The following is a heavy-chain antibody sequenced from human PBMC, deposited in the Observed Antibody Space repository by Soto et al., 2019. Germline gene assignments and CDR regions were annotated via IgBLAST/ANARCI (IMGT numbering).Heavy chain of an antibody. D-gene: IGHD6-13*01. J-gene: IGHJ4*02. V-gene: IGHV4-38-2*01. Sequence: SETLSLTCAVSGFSIDTAYFWGWIRQTPGEGLEYIVLISHSGRTFSNPSLKSRLTISVDTSKNQFSLDLRSVTAADTAVYYCARGRKGYSSSWSVDWGQGTLVTVSS. CDR2: ISHSGRT. CDR1: GFSIDTAYF. CDR3: ARGRKGYSSSWSVD.